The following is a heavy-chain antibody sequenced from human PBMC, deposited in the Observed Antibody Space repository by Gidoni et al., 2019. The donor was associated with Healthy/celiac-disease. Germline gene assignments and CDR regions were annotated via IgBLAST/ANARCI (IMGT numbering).Heavy chain of an antibody. CDR3: AKRTTYYYYGMDV. V-gene: IGHV3-9*01. Sequence: EVHLLESGGGLVQPGRSLRLSCAASLFPFDDYAMHWARQAPGKGLEWVSGSSWKSGSIGYADSVKGRFTISRDNAKNSLYLQMNSLRAEDTALYYCAKRTTYYYYGMDVWGQGTTVTVSS. CDR1: LFPFDDYA. CDR2: SSWKSGSI. J-gene: IGHJ6*02.